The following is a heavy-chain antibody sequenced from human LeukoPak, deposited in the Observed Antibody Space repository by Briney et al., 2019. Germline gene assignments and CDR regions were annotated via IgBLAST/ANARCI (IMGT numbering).Heavy chain of an antibody. J-gene: IGHJ3*02. V-gene: IGHV3-23*01. CDR3: AKASILLWFGELSLDSFDI. CDR2: ITCSWGST. CDR1: GFTFSSYA. D-gene: IGHD3-10*01. Sequence: PGGALRLSRAASGFTFSSYAMSWVRQAPGKGLEWVSAITCSWGSTHHADSVKGRFTLSRGNTKNTLYLQMNSLRAEDTALYYCAKASILLWFGELSLDSFDIWGQRTMVTVCS.